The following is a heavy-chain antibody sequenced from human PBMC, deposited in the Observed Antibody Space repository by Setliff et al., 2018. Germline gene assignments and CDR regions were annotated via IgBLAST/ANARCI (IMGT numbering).Heavy chain of an antibody. CDR1: GFTFNNFA. D-gene: IGHD2-2*01. CDR3: AKPLRRYCSSTSCYLFDY. J-gene: IGHJ4*02. Sequence: PGGTLRLSCAASGFTFNNFAMHWVRQAPGKGLEWVAVIWYDGSNKYYADSVKGRFTISRDNSKNTLYLQMNSLRAEDTAVYYCAKPLRRYCSSTSCYLFDYWGQGTLVTVSS. V-gene: IGHV3-33*06. CDR2: IWYDGSNK.